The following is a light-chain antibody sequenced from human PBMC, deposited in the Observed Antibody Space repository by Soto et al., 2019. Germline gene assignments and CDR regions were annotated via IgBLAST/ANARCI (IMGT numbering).Light chain of an antibody. Sequence: QSALTQPRSVSGSPGQSVTISCTGTSSDVGGYNYVSWYQQHPGKAPKLVIYDVSKRPSGVPDRFSGSKSGNTASLTISGLQAEDEADYYCCSYAGNSLWVFGGGTTLTVL. CDR3: CSYAGNSLWV. CDR2: DVS. J-gene: IGLJ3*02. V-gene: IGLV2-11*01. CDR1: SSDVGGYNY.